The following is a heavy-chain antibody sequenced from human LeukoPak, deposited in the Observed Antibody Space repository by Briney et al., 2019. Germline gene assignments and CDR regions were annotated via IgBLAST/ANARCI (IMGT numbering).Heavy chain of an antibody. V-gene: IGHV1-8*01. CDR3: ARARSRSGEEPHGY. J-gene: IGHJ4*02. CDR1: GYTFTSYD. D-gene: IGHD6-13*01. CDR2: MNPNSGNT. Sequence: ASVKVSCKASGYTFTSYDINWVRQATGQGLGWMGWMNPNSGNTGYAQKFQGRVTMTRNTSISTAYMELSSLRSEDTAVYYCARARSRSGEEPHGYWGQGTLVTVSS.